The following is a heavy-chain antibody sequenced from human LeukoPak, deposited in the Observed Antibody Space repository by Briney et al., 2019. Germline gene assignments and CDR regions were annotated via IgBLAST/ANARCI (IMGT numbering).Heavy chain of an antibody. Sequence: VASVKVSCKASGYTFTSYGISWVRQAPGQGPEWMGWISTYNGNTNYAQKLQDRVTMTTDTSTSTAYMGLRSLRSDDTALYYCARGWELSIWGQGTMVTVSS. CDR3: ARGWELSI. D-gene: IGHD3-10*01. J-gene: IGHJ3*02. CDR1: GYTFTSYG. V-gene: IGHV1-18*01. CDR2: ISTYNGNT.